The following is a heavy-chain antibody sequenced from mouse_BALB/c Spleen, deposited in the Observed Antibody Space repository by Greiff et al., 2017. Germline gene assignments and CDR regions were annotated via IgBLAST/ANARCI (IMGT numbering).Heavy chain of an antibody. CDR3: AAVVAPYYAMDY. CDR2: ISSGSSTI. D-gene: IGHD1-1*01. J-gene: IGHJ4*01. CDR1: GFTFSSFG. V-gene: IGHV5-17*02. Sequence: EVQLQESGGGLVQPGGSRKLSCAASGFTFSSFGMHWVRQAPEKGLEWVAYISSGSSTIYYADTVKGRFTISRDNPKNTLFLQMTSLRSEDTAMYYCAAVVAPYYAMDYWGQGTSVTVSS.